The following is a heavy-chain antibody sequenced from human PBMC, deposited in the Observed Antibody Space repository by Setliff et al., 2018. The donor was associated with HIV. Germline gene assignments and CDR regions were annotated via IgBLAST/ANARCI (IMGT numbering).Heavy chain of an antibody. CDR2: IYYSGST. CDR1: GDSISSSGYY. J-gene: IGHJ3*02. D-gene: IGHD3-10*01. V-gene: IGHV4-31*02. Sequence: KPSETLSLTCTVSGDSISSSGYYWSWIRQHPGKGLEWIGYIYYSGSTSYSPSLKSRVTISLDTSKSQFSLKVRSVTAADTAVYYCARERGSGSLDAFDIWGQGTLVTVS. CDR3: ARERGSGSLDAFDI.